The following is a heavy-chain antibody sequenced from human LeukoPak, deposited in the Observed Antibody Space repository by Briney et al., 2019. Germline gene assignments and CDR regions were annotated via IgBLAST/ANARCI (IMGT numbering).Heavy chain of an antibody. CDR1: GFTFSSYA. J-gene: IGHJ4*02. Sequence: PGGSLRLSCAASGFTFSSYAMHWVRQAPGKGLEWVAVISYDGSNKYYADSVKGRFTISRDNSKNTLYLQMNSLRAEDTAVYYCARDRYRWSGYHDSSGLLDYWGQGTLVTVSS. D-gene: IGHD3-22*01. V-gene: IGHV3-30-3*01. CDR2: ISYDGSNK. CDR3: ARDRYRWSGYHDSSGLLDY.